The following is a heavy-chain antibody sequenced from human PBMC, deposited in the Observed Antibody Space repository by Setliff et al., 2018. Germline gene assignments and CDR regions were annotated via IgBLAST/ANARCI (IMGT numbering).Heavy chain of an antibody. D-gene: IGHD1-7*01. J-gene: IGHJ4*02. V-gene: IGHV3-21*01. CDR1: GFPFRIYS. Sequence: GGSLRLSCAASGFPFRIYSMHWVRQAPGKGLEWVSSISDSSFHIYYRDSVKGRFTISRDNAKNSLYLQMNSLRADDTAVYYCAKAGGWNWPRYYFDYWGQGTLVTVSS. CDR3: AKAGGWNWPRYYFDY. CDR2: ISDSSFHI.